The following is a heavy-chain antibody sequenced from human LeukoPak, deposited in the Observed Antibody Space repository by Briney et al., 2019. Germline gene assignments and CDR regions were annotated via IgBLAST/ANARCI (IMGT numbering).Heavy chain of an antibody. V-gene: IGHV4-34*01. D-gene: IGHD3-22*01. Sequence: PSETLSLTCAVYGGSFSGYYRSWIRQPPGKGLEWIGEINHSGSTNYNPSLKSRVTISVDTSKNQFSLKLSSVTAADTAVYYCARVFYYDSSGYPDYWGQGTLVTVSS. J-gene: IGHJ4*02. CDR2: INHSGST. CDR1: GGSFSGYY. CDR3: ARVFYYDSSGYPDY.